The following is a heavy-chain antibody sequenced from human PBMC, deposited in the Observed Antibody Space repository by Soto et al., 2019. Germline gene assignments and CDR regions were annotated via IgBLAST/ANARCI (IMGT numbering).Heavy chain of an antibody. V-gene: IGHV1-69*13. J-gene: IGHJ4*02. CDR1: GGTFSSYA. Sequence: GASVKVSCKASGGTFSSYAISWVRQAPGQGLEWMGGIIPIFGTANYAQKFQGRVTITADESTSTAYLELSNLRSEDTAVYYCVTNYSDSPVWGQGTLVTVSS. D-gene: IGHD3-22*01. CDR3: VTNYSDSPV. CDR2: IIPIFGTA.